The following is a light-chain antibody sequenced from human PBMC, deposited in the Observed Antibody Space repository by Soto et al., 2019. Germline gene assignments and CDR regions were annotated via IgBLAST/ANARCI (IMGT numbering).Light chain of an antibody. V-gene: IGKV3-20*01. CDR2: GKS. J-gene: IGKJ1*01. CDR3: QKYGSLSWT. CDR1: QSVGSDF. Sequence: EIVLSQAPGTLSLSPGERATLSCRASQSVGSDFLAWYQQKPGQAPRIRIFGKSGRATGIPDRFSGSGSGTDFTLTISRLEPEDFAVYYCQKYGSLSWTCGQGTKVDIK.